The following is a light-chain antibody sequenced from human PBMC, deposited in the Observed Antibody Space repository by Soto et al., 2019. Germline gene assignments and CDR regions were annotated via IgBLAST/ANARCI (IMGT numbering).Light chain of an antibody. CDR1: QSVSSN. CDR3: QQYNNWLRT. V-gene: IGKV3-15*01. J-gene: IGKJ1*01. CDR2: GAS. Sequence: EIVMTQSPATLSVSPGERATLSCRASQSVSSNLAWYQQKPGQAPRLLIYGASTRATGIPAGFSGSGSGTEFTLTISSLQSEDFAVYYCQQYNNWLRTFGQGTKVEIK.